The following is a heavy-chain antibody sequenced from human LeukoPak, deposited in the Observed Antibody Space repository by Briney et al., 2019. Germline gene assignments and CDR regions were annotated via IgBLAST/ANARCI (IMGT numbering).Heavy chain of an antibody. D-gene: IGHD3-22*01. CDR1: GFTFSDYY. J-gene: IGHJ4*02. CDR2: ISSSGSTI. V-gene: IGHV3-11*01. CDR3: ARDLLSYDSSGYAFDY. Sequence: GGSLRLSCAASGFTFSDYYMSWIRQAPGKGLEWVSYISSSGSTIYYADSVKGRFTISRDNAKNSLYLQMNSLRAEDTAVYYCARDLLSYDSSGYAFDYWGQGTLVTVSS.